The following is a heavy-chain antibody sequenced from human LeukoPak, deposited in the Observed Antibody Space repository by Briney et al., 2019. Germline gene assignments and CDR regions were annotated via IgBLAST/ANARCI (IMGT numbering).Heavy chain of an antibody. CDR1: GFTFSSYG. CDR2: ISYDGSNK. Sequence: GGSLRLSCAASGFTFSSYGMHWVRQAPGKGLEWVAVISYDGSNKYYADSVKGRFTISRDNSKNTLYLQMNSLRAEDTAVYYCAKARERYCSGGSCYLADYWGQGTLVTVSS. J-gene: IGHJ4*02. D-gene: IGHD2-15*01. V-gene: IGHV3-30*18. CDR3: AKARERYCSGGSCYLADY.